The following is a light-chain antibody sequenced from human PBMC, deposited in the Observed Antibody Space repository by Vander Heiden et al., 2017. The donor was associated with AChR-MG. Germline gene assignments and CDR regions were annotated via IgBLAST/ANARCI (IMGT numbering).Light chain of an antibody. CDR3: QAWDSSTAGV. V-gene: IGLV3-1*01. CDR2: QDS. J-gene: IGLJ3*02. CDR1: KLGDKY. Sequence: SYELTQPPSASVSTGQTASITCSGDKLGDKYACWYQQKPGQSPVLVIYQDSKRPSGIPERFSGSNSGNTATLTISGTQAMDEADYYCQAWDSSTAGVFGGGTKLTVL.